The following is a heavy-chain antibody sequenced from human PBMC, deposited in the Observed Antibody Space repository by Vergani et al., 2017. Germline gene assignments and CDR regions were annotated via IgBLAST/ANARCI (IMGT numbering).Heavy chain of an antibody. CDR1: GFTFSSYS. Sequence: EVQLVETGGGLIQPGGSLRLSCAASGFTFSSYSMNWVRQAPGKGLEWVSSISSSSSYIYYADSVKGRFTISRDNAKNSLYLQMNSLRAEDTAVYYCAGEYYYGMDVWGQGTTVTVSS. V-gene: IGHV3-21*01. CDR3: AGEYYYGMDV. CDR2: ISSSSSYI. J-gene: IGHJ6*02.